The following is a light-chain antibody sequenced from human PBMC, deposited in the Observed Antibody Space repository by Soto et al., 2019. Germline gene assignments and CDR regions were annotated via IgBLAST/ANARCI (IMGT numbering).Light chain of an antibody. CDR3: QQGYSTHWT. V-gene: IGKV1-39*01. Sequence: DIERTHSPSSLSASVGDRVTITCRASQSISSYLHWYQQKPGKAPKLLIYAASNLQSGVPSRFSASGSGKAFTLTLNSLQPEDFATYYCQQGYSTHWTFGQGTKVDIX. CDR2: AAS. J-gene: IGKJ1*01. CDR1: QSISSY.